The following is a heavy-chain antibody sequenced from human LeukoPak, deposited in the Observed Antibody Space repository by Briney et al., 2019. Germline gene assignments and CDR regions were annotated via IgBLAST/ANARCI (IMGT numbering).Heavy chain of an antibody. CDR3: AKGRDLRTGNYFDS. V-gene: IGHV3-30*18. J-gene: IGHJ4*02. CDR2: ISYDGSNK. CDR1: GFTFSSYG. D-gene: IGHD1-14*01. Sequence: PGRSLRLSCAASGFTFSSYGMHWVRQAPGKGLEWVAVISYDGSNKYYADSVKGRFTISRDNSKNTLYLQMNSLRTDDTAVYYCAKGRDLRTGNYFDSWGQGTLVAVSS.